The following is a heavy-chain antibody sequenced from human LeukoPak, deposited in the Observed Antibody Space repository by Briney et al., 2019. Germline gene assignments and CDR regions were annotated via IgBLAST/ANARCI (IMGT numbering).Heavy chain of an antibody. Sequence: PGGSLRLSCVASGFTIRNCGMTWVRQAPGKGLEWVSTISGSDDGTYYADSVRGRFTISRDNSKNTLYLQMKALRDEDTATYYCAKRGPIYSSTPGNYFDYWGQGTLVTVSS. D-gene: IGHD3-10*01. CDR2: ISGSDDGT. CDR3: AKRGPIYSSTPGNYFDY. J-gene: IGHJ4*02. CDR1: GFTIRNCG. V-gene: IGHV3-23*01.